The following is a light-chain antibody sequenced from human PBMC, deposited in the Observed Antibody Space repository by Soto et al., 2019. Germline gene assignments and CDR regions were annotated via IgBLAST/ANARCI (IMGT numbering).Light chain of an antibody. J-gene: IGKJ2*01. CDR3: QQYNNWPWYT. CDR1: QSVSSN. V-gene: IGKV3-15*01. Sequence: EIVMTQSPATLSVSPGERATLSCRASQSVSSNLAWYQQKPGQAPRLLIYGASTRATGIPARFSGSGSGTEFTLTISSLQSKDFAVYYCQQYNNWPWYTFGQGTKLEIK. CDR2: GAS.